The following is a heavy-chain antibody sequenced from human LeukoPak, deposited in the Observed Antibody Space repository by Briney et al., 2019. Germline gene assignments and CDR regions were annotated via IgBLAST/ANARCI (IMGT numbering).Heavy chain of an antibody. D-gene: IGHD3-10*01. J-gene: IGHJ3*02. CDR1: GYSCTSYW. Sequence: NAGESLMISCKGSGYSCTSYWIGWVRQMPGKGLEWMGIIYPGDSDTRYSPSFQGQVTISADKSISTAYLQWSSLKASDSAMYYCATNTMFRGIHAFDIWGQGTMVTVSS. CDR2: IYPGDSDT. V-gene: IGHV5-51*01. CDR3: ATNTMFRGIHAFDI.